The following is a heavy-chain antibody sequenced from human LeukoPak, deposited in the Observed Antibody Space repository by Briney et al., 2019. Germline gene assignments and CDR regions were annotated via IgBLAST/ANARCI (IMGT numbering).Heavy chain of an antibody. Sequence: GGSLRLSCAISEFTVINNYMTWVRQAPGRGLEWVALIYVGGHTCHADSLKGRFAISSDNSKDTLYLHMNSLRAEDTAVYYCAKGGNYDGSRYAAWFFDVWGRGTLVTFSS. CDR3: AKGGNYDGSRYAAWFFDV. CDR1: EFTVINNY. D-gene: IGHD3-22*01. CDR2: IYVGGHT. J-gene: IGHJ2*01. V-gene: IGHV3-53*01.